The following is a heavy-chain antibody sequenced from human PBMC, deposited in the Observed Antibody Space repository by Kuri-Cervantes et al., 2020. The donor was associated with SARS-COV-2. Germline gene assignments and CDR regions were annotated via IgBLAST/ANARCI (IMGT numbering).Heavy chain of an antibody. D-gene: IGHD5-18*01. CDR2: IYYSGST. CDR3: ARGGDTAIVNYYYYYMDV. CDR1: GGSISSHY. Sequence: SETLSLTCTVSGGSISSHYWSWIRQPPGKGLEWIGYIYYSGSTNYNPSLKSRVTISVDTSKNQFSLKLSSVTAADTAVYYCARGGDTAIVNYYYYYMDVWGKGTTVTVSS. J-gene: IGHJ6*03. V-gene: IGHV4-59*11.